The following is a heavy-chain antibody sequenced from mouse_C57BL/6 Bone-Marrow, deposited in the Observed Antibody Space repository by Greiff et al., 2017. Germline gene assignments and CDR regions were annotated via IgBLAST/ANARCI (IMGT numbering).Heavy chain of an antibody. V-gene: IGHV14-4*01. CDR1: GFNIKDDY. J-gene: IGHJ2*01. Sequence: EVQLQQSGAELVRPGASVKLSCTASGFNIKDDYMHWVKQRPEQGLEWIGWIDPENGDTEYASKFQGKATITADTSSNTAYLQLSSLTSEDTAVYYCTAPLSYYGSSPFDYWGQGTTLTVSS. CDR2: IDPENGDT. CDR3: TAPLSYYGSSPFDY. D-gene: IGHD1-1*01.